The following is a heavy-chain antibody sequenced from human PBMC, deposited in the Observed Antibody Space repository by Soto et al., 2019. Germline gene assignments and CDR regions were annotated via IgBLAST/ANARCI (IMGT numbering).Heavy chain of an antibody. J-gene: IGHJ6*02. CDR2: ISGSGSCT. Sequence: GGSLRLSCAASGFTFSSYAMSWVRQAPGKGLEWVSDISGSGSCTNYADSVKGRFTISRDNAKNSLYLQMNSLRAEDTAVYYCARDEAGMDVWGQGTTVTVSS. CDR1: GFTFSSYA. V-gene: IGHV3-21*05. CDR3: ARDEAGMDV.